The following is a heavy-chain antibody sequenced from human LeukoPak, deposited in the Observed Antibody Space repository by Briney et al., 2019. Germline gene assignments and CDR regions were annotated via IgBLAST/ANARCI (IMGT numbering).Heavy chain of an antibody. CDR2: IYHTERT. CDR1: GTSISSGDYY. CDR3: ARGQLVGATTDAFDI. Sequence: PSQTLSLTCTVSGTSISSGDYYWSWIRQPPGKGLEWIGYIYHTERTYCNPSLKSRGTISVDRSKNQFSLRLSSVTAADTAVYYCARGQLVGATTDAFDIWGQGTMVTVSS. V-gene: IGHV4-30-2*01. D-gene: IGHD1-26*01. J-gene: IGHJ3*02.